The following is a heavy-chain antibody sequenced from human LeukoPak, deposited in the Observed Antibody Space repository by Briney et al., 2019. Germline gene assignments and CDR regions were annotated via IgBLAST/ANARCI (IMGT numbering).Heavy chain of an antibody. CDR2: IDRKNGDT. Sequence: ASVKVSCKSFGYTFADYNMHWVRQVPGQRLELMGSIDRKNGDTKYAQKFQGRVTMTRDTSKSTAYMVLRGLTSDDTAIYYCARGDMYFQDSTYRSFDHWGQGTLVTVSS. V-gene: IGHV1-2*02. CDR1: GYTFADYN. J-gene: IGHJ4*02. CDR3: ARGDMYFQDSTYRSFDH. D-gene: IGHD2/OR15-2a*01.